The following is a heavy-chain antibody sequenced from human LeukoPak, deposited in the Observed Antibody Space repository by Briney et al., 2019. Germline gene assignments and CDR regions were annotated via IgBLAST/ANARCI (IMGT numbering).Heavy chain of an antibody. V-gene: IGHV4-34*01. J-gene: IGHJ4*02. CDR1: GGSISSYY. Sequence: RSSETLSLTCTVSGGSISSYYWSWIRQPPGKGLEWIGEINHSGSTNYNPSLKSRVTISVDTSKNQFSLKLSSVTAADTAVYYCARDDDFWSGEFDYWGQGTLVTVSS. CDR3: ARDDDFWSGEFDY. D-gene: IGHD3-3*01. CDR2: INHSGST.